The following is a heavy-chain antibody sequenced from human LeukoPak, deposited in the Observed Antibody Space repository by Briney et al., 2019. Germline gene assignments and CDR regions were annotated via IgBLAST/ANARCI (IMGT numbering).Heavy chain of an antibody. Sequence: SETLSLTCTVSGGSIRPCYWSWMRQPPGKGPEYVGYIFHTGGTNYNPSLGSRVTVSLDTSKNQFSLKLSSVTAADTAVYYCARLGFCRGDNCLDDYWGQGTLVTVSS. CDR1: GGSIRPCY. D-gene: IGHD2-15*01. CDR3: ARLGFCRGDNCLDDY. CDR2: IFHTGGT. V-gene: IGHV4-59*08. J-gene: IGHJ4*02.